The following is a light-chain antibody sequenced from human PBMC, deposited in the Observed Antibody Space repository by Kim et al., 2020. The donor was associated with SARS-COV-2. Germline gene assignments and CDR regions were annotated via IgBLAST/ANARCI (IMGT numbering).Light chain of an antibody. CDR1: QSISIS. J-gene: IGKJ1*01. V-gene: IGKV1-5*01. Sequence: DIQMTQSPSTLSASLGDRVTITCRASQSISISLAWYQQKPGKAPNLLIYEASSLQSGVPSRFSGSGSGTEFTLTISSLQPDDFATYYCQQYDVYPGTFGQGTKVEIK. CDR2: EAS. CDR3: QQYDVYPGT.